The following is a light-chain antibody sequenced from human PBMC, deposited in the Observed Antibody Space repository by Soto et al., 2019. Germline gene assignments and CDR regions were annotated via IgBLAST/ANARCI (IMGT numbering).Light chain of an antibody. CDR3: QQYNNWPYT. J-gene: IGKJ2*01. Sequence: IVMTQSPATLSVSTGERATLSCRASQYGSSKLAWYQQKPGQAPRLLMYAASTRATGIPARFSGSGSGPEFILTISSLQSEDFVLYYCQQYNNWPYTFGQGTKVDLK. CDR1: QYGSSK. CDR2: AAS. V-gene: IGKV3-15*01.